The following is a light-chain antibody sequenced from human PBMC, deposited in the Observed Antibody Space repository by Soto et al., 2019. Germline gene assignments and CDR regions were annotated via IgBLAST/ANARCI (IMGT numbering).Light chain of an antibody. V-gene: IGKV3-15*01. CDR1: QSVNNR. J-gene: IGKJ4*01. CDR2: CAS. Sequence: EIVMTQSPAIVSVSLGETANLSCRASQSVNNRLAWFQQKPGQAPRLLIYCASTRATGIPARFSGSGSGTGFTLTISSLEPEDFAVYYCQQRSNWPPTFGGGTKVDIK. CDR3: QQRSNWPPT.